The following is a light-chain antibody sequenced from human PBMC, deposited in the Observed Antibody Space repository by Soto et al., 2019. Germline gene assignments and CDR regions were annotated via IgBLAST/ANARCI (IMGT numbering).Light chain of an antibody. V-gene: IGKV3-20*01. CDR2: VAS. CDR1: QSVSSSY. J-gene: IGKJ4*01. CDR3: QQYGSSPHT. Sequence: EIVLTQSPGTLSLSPGERATLSCRASQSVSSSYLAWYQQKPGQAPRLLIYVASSRATGIPDRFSGSGSGTDFTLTISRLEPEDFAVYYCQQYGSSPHTVGGGTKVDIK.